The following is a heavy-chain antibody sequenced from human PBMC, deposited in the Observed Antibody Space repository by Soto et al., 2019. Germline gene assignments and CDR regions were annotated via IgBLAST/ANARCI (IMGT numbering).Heavy chain of an antibody. CDR3: AREGDFWSGYMNWFDP. V-gene: IGHV4-30-4*01. CDR2: IYYSGST. CDR1: GGSISSGDYY. Sequence: QVQLQESGPGLVKPSQTLSLTCTVSGGSISSGDYYWSWIRQPPGKGLEWMGYIYYSGSTYYNPSLKRRVTISVDTSKNQYSLKLSSVTAADTAVYYCAREGDFWSGYMNWFDPWGQGTLVTVSS. J-gene: IGHJ5*02. D-gene: IGHD3-3*01.